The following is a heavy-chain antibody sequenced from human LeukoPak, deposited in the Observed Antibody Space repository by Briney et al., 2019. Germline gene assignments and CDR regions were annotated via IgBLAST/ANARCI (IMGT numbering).Heavy chain of an antibody. V-gene: IGHV3-15*01. CDR3: AKASAMIVVVSKHFDY. CDR1: GFTFSNAW. Sequence: GGSLRLSCAASGFTFSNAWMSWVRQAPGKGLEWVGRIKSKTDGGTTDYAAPVKGRFTISRDDSKNTLYLQMNSLRAEDTAVYYCAKASAMIVVVSKHFDYWGQGTLVTVSS. D-gene: IGHD3-22*01. CDR2: IKSKTDGGTT. J-gene: IGHJ4*02.